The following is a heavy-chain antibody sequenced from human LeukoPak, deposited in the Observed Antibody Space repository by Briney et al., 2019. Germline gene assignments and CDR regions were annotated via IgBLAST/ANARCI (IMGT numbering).Heavy chain of an antibody. CDR2: INHSGST. CDR3: ARGRYYYGSGSYFPHYYYYYGMDV. CDR1: GGSFSGYY. Sequence: SETLSLTCAVYGGSFSGYYWSWIRQPPGKGLEWIGEINHSGSTNYNPSLKSRVTISVDTSKNQFSLKLSSVAAADTAVYYCARGRYYYGSGSYFPHYYYYYGMDVWGQGTTVTVS. V-gene: IGHV4-34*01. D-gene: IGHD3-10*01. J-gene: IGHJ6*02.